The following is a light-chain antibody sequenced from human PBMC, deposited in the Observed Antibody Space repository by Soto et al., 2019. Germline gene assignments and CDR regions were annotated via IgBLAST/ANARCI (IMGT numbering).Light chain of an antibody. J-gene: IGKJ1*01. CDR3: QNYNSYSEE. V-gene: IGKV1-5*01. CDR2: GAS. CDR1: QTISSY. Sequence: DIQMTQSPSSLSASVLYIVTITFRASQTISSYLNWYQQKPGKAPELLIYGASSLQSGVPSRFSGSGSGTEFTLTISSLQPDDFATYYCQNYNSYSEEFGQGTKVDIK.